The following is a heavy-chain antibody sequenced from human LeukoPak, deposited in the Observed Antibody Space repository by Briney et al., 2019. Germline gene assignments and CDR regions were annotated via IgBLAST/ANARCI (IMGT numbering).Heavy chain of an antibody. CDR2: INRDGSRT. J-gene: IGHJ4*02. Sequence: GGSLRLSCASSRFSFSSYWMHWVRQPPGKGLVWVSRINRDGSRTNYADSVKGRFTISRDNAKNTLYLQMSSLRAEDTAVYYCARAVVAGDYFDYWGQGTLVTVSS. CDR1: RFSFSSYW. CDR3: ARAVVAGDYFDY. V-gene: IGHV3-74*01. D-gene: IGHD6-19*01.